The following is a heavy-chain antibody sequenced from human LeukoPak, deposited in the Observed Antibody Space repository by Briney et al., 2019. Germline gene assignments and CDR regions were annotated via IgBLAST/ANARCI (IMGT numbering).Heavy chain of an antibody. CDR3: AAAGLGVAHWFDP. CDR1: GASLSSYG. J-gene: IGHJ5*02. CDR2: LPYDGSYN. D-gene: IGHD6-19*01. Sequence: GESLRLSCVMSGASLSSYGMHWVRQAPGKGLEWLAWLPYDGSYNSTAASLKGRFAISKDISKNTSYLDMDSLTPEDTAVYYCAAAGLGVAHWFDPWGQGTLVTVSS. V-gene: IGHV3-30*02.